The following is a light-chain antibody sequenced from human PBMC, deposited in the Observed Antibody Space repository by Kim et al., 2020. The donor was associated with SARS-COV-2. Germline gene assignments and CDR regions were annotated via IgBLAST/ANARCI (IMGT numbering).Light chain of an antibody. CDR1: HSVGIS. CDR3: QQRGSWPPALT. Sequence: PGEGATLSCRGRHSVGISSAWYQQTPGQGTRLLLYNAAIRAAGIRDRFSGSGSGSDFALTIGSIAPEDFEIYYCQQRGSWPPALTFGEGTKVDIK. J-gene: IGKJ4*01. V-gene: IGKV3-11*01. CDR2: NAA.